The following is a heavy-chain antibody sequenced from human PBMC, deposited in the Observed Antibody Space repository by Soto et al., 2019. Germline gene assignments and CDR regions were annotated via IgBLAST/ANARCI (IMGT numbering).Heavy chain of an antibody. CDR3: ARNRHYHTPDRIDY. J-gene: IGHJ4*02. D-gene: IGHD3-9*01. CDR2: ISSQNGNT. V-gene: IGHV1-18*01. Sequence: QPQLVQSGPEVKKPGASVKVSCKASHYTFTSYGVSWVRQAPGQGLEWMGWISSQNGNTVYAQKFQSRVTLTTDTSTSTAFMELRSLHSDDTALYFCARNRHYHTPDRIDYWGQGTLITVSS. CDR1: HYTFTSYG.